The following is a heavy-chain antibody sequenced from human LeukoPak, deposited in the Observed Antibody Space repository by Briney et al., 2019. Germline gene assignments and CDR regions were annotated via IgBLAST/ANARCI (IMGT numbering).Heavy chain of an antibody. CDR2: ISSSSSYI. J-gene: IGHJ4*02. V-gene: IGHV3-21*01. D-gene: IGHD2-15*01. CDR1: GFTFSSYS. CDR3: AREDGGYFPDY. Sequence: PGGSLRLSCAASGFTFSSYSMNWVRQAPGKGLEWVSSISSSSSYIYYADSVKGRLTISRDNAKNSLYLQMNSLRAEDTAVYYCAREDGGYFPDYWGQGTLVTVSS.